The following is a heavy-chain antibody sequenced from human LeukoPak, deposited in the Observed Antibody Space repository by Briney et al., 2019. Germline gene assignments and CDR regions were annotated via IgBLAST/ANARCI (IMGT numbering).Heavy chain of an antibody. D-gene: IGHD6-13*01. V-gene: IGHV4-39*01. Sequence: SETLSLTCTVSGVSISSSNSYWGWIRQPPGKGLEWIGSIYYSGNTYYNPSLKSRVAISVDTSKNQFSLKLTSVTAADTAMYYCARLVGSSWYHEVLFGRDYWGQGTLVTVSS. J-gene: IGHJ4*02. CDR2: IYYSGNT. CDR1: GVSISSSNSY. CDR3: ARLVGSSWYHEVLFGRDY.